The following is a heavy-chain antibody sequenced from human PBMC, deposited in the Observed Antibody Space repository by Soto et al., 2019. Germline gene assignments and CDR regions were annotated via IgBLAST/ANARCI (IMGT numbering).Heavy chain of an antibody. Sequence: QVQLVQSGAEVKKPGSSVKVSCKASGGTFSSYTISWVRQAPGQGLEWMGRIIPILGIANYAQKFQGRVTITADKSTSTAYMELSSLRSEDTAVYYCERATFAPMELDYWGQGTLVTVSS. CDR3: ERATFAPMELDY. V-gene: IGHV1-69*02. CDR1: GGTFSSYT. CDR2: IIPILGIA. J-gene: IGHJ4*02. D-gene: IGHD3-16*01.